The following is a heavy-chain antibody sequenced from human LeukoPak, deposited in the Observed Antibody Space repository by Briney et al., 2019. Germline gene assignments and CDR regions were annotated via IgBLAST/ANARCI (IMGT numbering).Heavy chain of an antibody. V-gene: IGHV5-51*01. CDR1: GYTFSSYW. Sequence: GESLKISCKGSGYTFSSYWIGWVRQMPGKGLEWMGIIYPGDSDTRYSPSMQGQVTISVDTSIGTAYLQWSSLKASDTAIYYCARQNDFRLDYWGQGTLVTVSS. D-gene: IGHD3-3*01. CDR2: IYPGDSDT. CDR3: ARQNDFRLDY. J-gene: IGHJ4*01.